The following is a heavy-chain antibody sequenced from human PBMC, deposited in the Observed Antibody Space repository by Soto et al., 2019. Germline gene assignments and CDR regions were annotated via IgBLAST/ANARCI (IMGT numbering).Heavy chain of an antibody. V-gene: IGHV4-39*01. CDR2: IYYSGST. J-gene: IGHJ4*02. Sequence: PSETLSLTCTVSGGSISSSSYYWGWIRQPPGKGLEWIGSIYYSGSTYYNPSLKSRVTISVDTSKNQFSLRLSSVTAADTAVYYCARGYGRNFDYWGQGTLVTVSS. CDR3: ARGYGRNFDY. D-gene: IGHD5-18*01. CDR1: GGSISSSSYY.